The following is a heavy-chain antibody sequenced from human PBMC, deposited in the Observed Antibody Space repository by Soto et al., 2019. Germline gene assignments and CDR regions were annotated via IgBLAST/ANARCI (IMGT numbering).Heavy chain of an antibody. V-gene: IGHV3-30*03. CDR2: ISYDGSNN. CDR1: GFTFSSYG. Sequence: GGALRLSCAASGFTFSSYGMHWVRQAPGKGLEWVAVISYDGSNNSYADSVKGRFTISRDNSKNTLYLQMNSLRAEDTAVYYCATPQYYDSSGYYFAYWGQGTLVTVSS. J-gene: IGHJ4*02. CDR3: ATPQYYDSSGYYFAY. D-gene: IGHD3-22*01.